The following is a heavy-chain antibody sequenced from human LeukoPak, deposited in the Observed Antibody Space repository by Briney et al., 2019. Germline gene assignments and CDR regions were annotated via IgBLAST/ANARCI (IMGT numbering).Heavy chain of an antibody. Sequence: GGSLRLSCSASGFTFSSYAMHWVRQAPGKGLEYVSAISSNGGSTYYADSVKGRFTISRDNSKNTLYLQMNSLRAEDTAVYYCAKGGGSYSYYFDYWGQGTLVTVSS. D-gene: IGHD1-26*01. CDR2: ISSNGGST. CDR3: AKGGGSYSYYFDY. V-gene: IGHV3-64*04. CDR1: GFTFSSYA. J-gene: IGHJ4*02.